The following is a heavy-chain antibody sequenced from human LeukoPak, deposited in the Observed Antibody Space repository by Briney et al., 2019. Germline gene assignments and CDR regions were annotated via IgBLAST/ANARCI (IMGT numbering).Heavy chain of an antibody. CDR1: GFTFSSYG. Sequence: GGSLRLSCAASGFTFSSYGMHWVRQAPGKGLEWVAVISYDGSNKYYADSVKGRFTISRDNSKNTLYLQMNSLRAEDTAVYYCARNPGGSPMDYWGQGTLVTVSS. D-gene: IGHD1-26*01. V-gene: IGHV3-30*03. CDR3: ARNPGGSPMDY. J-gene: IGHJ4*02. CDR2: ISYDGSNK.